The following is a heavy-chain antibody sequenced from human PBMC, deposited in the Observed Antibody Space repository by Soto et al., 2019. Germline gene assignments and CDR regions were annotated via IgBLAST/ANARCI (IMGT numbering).Heavy chain of an antibody. D-gene: IGHD3-9*01. J-gene: IGHJ6*03. Sequence: SETLSLTCTVSGGSISSSFYWGWIRQPPGKGLDWIGSISNSGSTYYNPSLKSRVSISVDTSRNQFSLKLTSVTAADTAVYYCASGTYYDALTGYYRNFYMDAWGKGTTVTVSS. CDR2: ISNSGST. CDR1: GGSISSSFY. V-gene: IGHV4-39*01. CDR3: ASGTYYDALTGYYRNFYMDA.